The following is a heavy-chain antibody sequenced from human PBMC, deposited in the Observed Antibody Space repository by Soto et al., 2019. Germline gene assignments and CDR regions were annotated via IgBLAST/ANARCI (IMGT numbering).Heavy chain of an antibody. J-gene: IGHJ6*02. CDR3: AIENYYRMEV. V-gene: IGHV3-11*01. CDR1: GFTFRDYY. CDR2: IRNDGATM. Sequence: QEQLVESGGGLVKPGGSLRLSCAASGFTFRDYYMTWIRQAPGKGLEWVSNIRNDGATMNYAGAVKGRFTISRDSLRAEDTAVYYCAIENYYRMEVWGQGTTVTVSS.